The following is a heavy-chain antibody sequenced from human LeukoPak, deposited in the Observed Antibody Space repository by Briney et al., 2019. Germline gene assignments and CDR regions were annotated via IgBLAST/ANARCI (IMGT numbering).Heavy chain of an antibody. CDR2: IYYSGST. CDR1: GGSISSSSYY. CDR3: ARSPSSYGIQSTFDY. V-gene: IGHV4-39*06. Sequence: SETLSLTCTVSGGSISSSSYYWGWIRQPPGKGLEWIGSIYYSGSTYYNPSLKSRVTISVDTSKNQFPLKLSSVTAADTAVYYCARSPSSYGIQSTFDYWGQGTLVTVSS. D-gene: IGHD5-18*01. J-gene: IGHJ4*02.